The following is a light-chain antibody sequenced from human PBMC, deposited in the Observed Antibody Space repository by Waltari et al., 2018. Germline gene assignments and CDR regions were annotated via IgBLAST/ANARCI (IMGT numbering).Light chain of an antibody. Sequence: IQLTQAPSSLSASVGDRVTITCRARQGIAGYLAWYQQKPGEAPNPLIYVSSTLQSGVPSRFSGSGSGTVFTLTISSRQPEDFATYYCQQLHSYPLTFGGGTTVDI. CDR2: VSS. CDR3: QQLHSYPLT. V-gene: IGKV1-9*01. CDR1: QGIAGY. J-gene: IGKJ4*01.